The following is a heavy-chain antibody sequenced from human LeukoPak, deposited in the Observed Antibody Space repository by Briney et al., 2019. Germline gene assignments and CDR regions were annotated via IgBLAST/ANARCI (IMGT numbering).Heavy chain of an antibody. CDR2: IKRRSDGETT. CDR3: STDRRLTGLFDF. Sequence: PGGSRRLSGVASGFTFTNTWMTWVRQAPGKGLVWVARIKRRSDGETTDYAAPVNGRFTISRDDSKNTLYLQMNNLKTEDTAVYYCSTDRRLTGLFDFWGQGTQVTVSS. J-gene: IGHJ4*02. V-gene: IGHV3-15*01. D-gene: IGHD3-9*01. CDR1: GFTFTNTW.